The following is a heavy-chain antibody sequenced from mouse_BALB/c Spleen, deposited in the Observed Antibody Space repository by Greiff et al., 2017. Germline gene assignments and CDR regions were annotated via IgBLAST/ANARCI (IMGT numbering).Heavy chain of an antibody. CDR2: IDPYYGGT. CDR3: AKAYYRYDAAMDY. CDR1: GYSFTGYN. V-gene: IGHV1-39*01. J-gene: IGHJ4*01. Sequence: EVKLVESGPELEKPGASVKISCKASGYSFTGYNMNWVKQSNGKSLEWIGNIDPYYGGTSYNQKFKGKATLTVDKSSSTAYMQLKSLTSEDSAVYYCAKAYYRYDAAMDYWGQGTSVTVSS. D-gene: IGHD2-14*01.